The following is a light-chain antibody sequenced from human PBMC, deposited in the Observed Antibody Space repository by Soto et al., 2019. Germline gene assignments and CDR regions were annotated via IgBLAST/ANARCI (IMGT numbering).Light chain of an antibody. CDR3: QQYDRSWT. V-gene: IGKV3-20*01. J-gene: IGKJ1*01. CDR2: GAS. CDR1: QTVSHNY. Sequence: EIVLTQSPGTLSLSRGERATLSCRASQTVSHNYLAWYQQKPGQAPRLLIYGASSRASGIPDRFSGSGSGTDFILTISRLEPEDFAVYYCQQYDRSWTFGQGTKVDIK.